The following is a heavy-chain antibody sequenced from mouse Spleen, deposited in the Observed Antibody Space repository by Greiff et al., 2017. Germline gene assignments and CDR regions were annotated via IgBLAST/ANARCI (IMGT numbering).Heavy chain of an antibody. CDR3: TTVYDYDRYWYFDV. J-gene: IGHJ1*01. CDR1: GYTFTDYE. Sequence: QVQLQQSGAELVRPGASVTLSCKASGYTFTDYEMHWVKQTPVHGLEWIGAIDPETGGTAYNQKFKGKAILTADKSSSTAYMELRSLTSEDSAVYYCTTVYDYDRYWYFDVWGAGTTVTVSS. D-gene: IGHD2-4*01. V-gene: IGHV1-15*01. CDR2: IDPETGGT.